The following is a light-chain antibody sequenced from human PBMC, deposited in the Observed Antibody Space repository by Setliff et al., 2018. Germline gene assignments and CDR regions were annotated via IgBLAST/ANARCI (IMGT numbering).Light chain of an antibody. CDR1: SSDVGNYNL. V-gene: IGLV2-23*02. CDR2: EVA. Sequence: QSALTQPASVSGSPGQSITISCTGTSSDVGNYNLVFWYQQHPGKALKLIIYEVAKRSSGVSDRFSGSKSGNTASLTISGLQSEDEADYHCCSYAGSRTVVFGGGTKVTVL. J-gene: IGLJ3*02. CDR3: CSYAGSRTVV.